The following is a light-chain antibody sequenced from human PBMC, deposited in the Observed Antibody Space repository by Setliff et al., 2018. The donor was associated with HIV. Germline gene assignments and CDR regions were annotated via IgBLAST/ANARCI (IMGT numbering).Light chain of an antibody. Sequence: IQLTQSPSFLSASVGDRVTITCRASQDVSSSVAWYQQKPGKAPELLIYTASTLHSGVPSRFSGSGSWTAFTLSISSLQPEDFASYYCQQFASYPLTFGGGTKVDIK. CDR1: QDVSSS. V-gene: IGKV1-9*01. CDR3: QQFASYPLT. CDR2: TAS. J-gene: IGKJ4*01.